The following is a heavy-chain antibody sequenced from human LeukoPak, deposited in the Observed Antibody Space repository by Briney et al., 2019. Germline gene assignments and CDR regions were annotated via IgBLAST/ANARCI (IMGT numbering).Heavy chain of an antibody. D-gene: IGHD5-12*01. CDR3: ARRVANAFDV. CDR2: ITSSSSSI. Sequence: GGSLRLSCAASGFTFSSYTMNWVRQAPGKGLEWVSYITSSSSSIYYADSVKGRFTISRDNAKNSLYLQMNSLRAEDTAVYYCARRVANAFDVWGQGTTVTVSS. V-gene: IGHV3-48*01. J-gene: IGHJ3*01. CDR1: GFTFSSYT.